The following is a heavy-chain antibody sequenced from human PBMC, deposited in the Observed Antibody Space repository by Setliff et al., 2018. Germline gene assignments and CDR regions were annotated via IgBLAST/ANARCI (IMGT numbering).Heavy chain of an antibody. CDR2: IKQDGGEK. Sequence: GGSLRLSCAASGFTFSTYWMSWVRQAPGKGLEWVANIKQDGGEKYYVDSVKGRFTISRDNPNNSLYLQMNNLRAEDTAVYYCARDDGYNNRWYYYWGQGTLVTVSS. J-gene: IGHJ4*02. CDR3: ARDDGYNNRWYYY. V-gene: IGHV3-7*01. CDR1: GFTFSTYW. D-gene: IGHD6-13*01.